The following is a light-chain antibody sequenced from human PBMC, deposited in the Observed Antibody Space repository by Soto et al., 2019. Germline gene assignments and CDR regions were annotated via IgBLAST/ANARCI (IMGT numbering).Light chain of an antibody. J-gene: IGLJ1*01. Sequence: QAVLAQPPSASATSGQRVTISCSGSSSNIGSNTVNWYHQLPGTAPKLLSYSNNQRPSGVPDRFSGSKSGPSASLAISGSQSEDDADYYCAAWDDTLNGYVFGTGTKAPVL. CDR2: SNN. CDR1: SSNIGSNT. CDR3: AAWDDTLNGYV. V-gene: IGLV1-44*01.